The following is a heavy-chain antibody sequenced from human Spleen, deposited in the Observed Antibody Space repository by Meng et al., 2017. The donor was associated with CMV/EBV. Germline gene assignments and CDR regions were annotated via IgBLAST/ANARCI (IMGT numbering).Heavy chain of an antibody. CDR1: GGSFSGYY. Sequence: CAVFGGSFSGYYWSWFRQPPGKGLEWIGEINHSGSTNYNPSLKSRVTISVDTSKNQFSLKMSSVTAADTAVYYCARGQQLVRHWFAPWGQGTLVTVSS. J-gene: IGHJ5*02. D-gene: IGHD6-13*01. V-gene: IGHV4-34*01. CDR3: ARGQQLVRHWFAP. CDR2: INHSGST.